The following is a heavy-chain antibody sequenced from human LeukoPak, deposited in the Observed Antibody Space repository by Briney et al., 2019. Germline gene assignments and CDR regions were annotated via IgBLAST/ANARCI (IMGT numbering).Heavy chain of an antibody. J-gene: IGHJ4*02. CDR2: INPNSGDT. D-gene: IGHD2-2*01. V-gene: IGHV1-2*02. Sequence: KPGASVTVSCKASGYTFTGYYMHWVRQAPGQGVEWMGWINPNSGDTNYGQKFQGRVAMTRDTSISTAYMELSRLRSDDTAVYYCARDLILGSSTSHIFDYWGQGTLVTVSS. CDR1: GYTFTGYY. CDR3: ARDLILGSSTSHIFDY.